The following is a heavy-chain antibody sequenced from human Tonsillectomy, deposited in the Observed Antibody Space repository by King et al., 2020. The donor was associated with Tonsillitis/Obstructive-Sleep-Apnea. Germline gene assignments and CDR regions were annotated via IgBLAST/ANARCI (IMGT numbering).Heavy chain of an antibody. D-gene: IGHD3-3*01. CDR1: GGSFSGYY. CDR2: IDHTGST. V-gene: IGHV4-34*01. J-gene: IGHJ3*02. CDR3: AREITTDAFDI. Sequence: VQLQQWGAGLLKPSETLSLTCAVYGGSFSGYYWSWIRQPPGKGLEWIGEIDHTGSTNYNPSLKSRVTISADPSKTQISLKLNSVTAADTAVYYCAREITTDAFDIWGQGTMVTVSS.